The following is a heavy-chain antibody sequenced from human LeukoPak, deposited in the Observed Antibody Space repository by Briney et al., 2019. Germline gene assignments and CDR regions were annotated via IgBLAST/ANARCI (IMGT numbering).Heavy chain of an antibody. CDR1: GFTFSTYN. D-gene: IGHD3-22*01. CDR3: AKASAMIVVVSKHFDY. J-gene: IGHJ4*02. CDR2: INSDGSST. Sequence: PGGSLRLSCAASGFTFSTYNMNWVRQAPGKGLVWVSRINSDGSSTSYADSVKGRFTISRDNSKNTLYLQMNSLRAEDTAVYYCAKASAMIVVVSKHFDYWGQGTLVTVSS. V-gene: IGHV3-74*01.